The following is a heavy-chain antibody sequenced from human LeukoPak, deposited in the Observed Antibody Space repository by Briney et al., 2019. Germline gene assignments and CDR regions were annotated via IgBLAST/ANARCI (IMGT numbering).Heavy chain of an antibody. CDR2: ISSSGSTI. CDR3: AKDLFYYYDSSGPTTHFDY. J-gene: IGHJ4*02. Sequence: PGGSLRLSCAASGFTFSDYYMSWIRQAPGKGLEWVSYISSSGSTIYYADSVKGRFTISRDNAKNSLYLQMNSLRAEDTAVYYCAKDLFYYYDSSGPTTHFDYWGQGTLVTVSS. V-gene: IGHV3-11*01. D-gene: IGHD3-22*01. CDR1: GFTFSDYY.